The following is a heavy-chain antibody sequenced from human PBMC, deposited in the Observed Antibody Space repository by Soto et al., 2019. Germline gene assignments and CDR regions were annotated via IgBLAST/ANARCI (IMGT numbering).Heavy chain of an antibody. Sequence: PGGSLRLSCEASGLIFIAYSMHWVRQAPGKGLEWVAVISYDGSNHHYRDSVKGRFTISRDNSKNTVFLQMNNLRSEDTAVYYCASDEYGGPFDSWGQGTLLTVSS. J-gene: IGHJ4*02. CDR1: GLIFIAYS. V-gene: IGHV3-30-3*01. CDR2: ISYDGSNH. D-gene: IGHD3-16*01. CDR3: ASDEYGGPFDS.